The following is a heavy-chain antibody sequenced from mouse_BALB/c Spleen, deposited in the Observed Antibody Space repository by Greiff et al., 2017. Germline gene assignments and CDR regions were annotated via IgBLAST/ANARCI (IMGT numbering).Heavy chain of an antibody. Sequence: DVHLVESGGGLVKPGGSLKLSCAASGFTFSSYAMSWVRQSPEKRLEWVAEISSGGSYTYYPDTVTGRFTISRDNAKNTLYLEMSSLRSEDTAMYYCARDGGMGLMDYWGQGTSVTVSS. CDR1: GFTFSSYA. V-gene: IGHV5-9-4*01. J-gene: IGHJ4*01. CDR2: ISSGGSYT. D-gene: IGHD2-3*01. CDR3: ARDGGMGLMDY.